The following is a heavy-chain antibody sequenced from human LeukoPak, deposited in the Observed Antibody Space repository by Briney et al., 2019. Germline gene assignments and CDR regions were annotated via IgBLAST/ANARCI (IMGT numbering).Heavy chain of an antibody. D-gene: IGHD3-10*01. CDR1: GFTLSNYW. V-gene: IGHV3-7*04. J-gene: IGHJ5*02. CDR2: INPDGGEV. CDR3: LRADHPGGWFDP. Sequence: PGGSLRLSCTASGFTLSNYWMTWVRQAPGKGLEWVASINPDGGEVHYVDSVKGRFTISRDNAKNSLYLQMNSLTADDTAVHYCLRADHPGGWFDPWGQGTLVTVSS.